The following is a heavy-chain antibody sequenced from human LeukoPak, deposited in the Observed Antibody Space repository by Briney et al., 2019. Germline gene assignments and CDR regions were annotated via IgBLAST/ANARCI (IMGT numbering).Heavy chain of an antibody. J-gene: IGHJ4*02. CDR1: GGTFSSYA. D-gene: IGHD2-2*01. Sequence: ASVKVSCKASGGTFSSYAISWVRQAPGQGLEWMGRINPNSGGTNYAQKFQGRVTMTRDTSISTAYMELSRLRSDDTAVYYCAREGGRYCSSTSCYPYWGQGTLVTVSS. V-gene: IGHV1-2*06. CDR3: AREGGRYCSSTSCYPY. CDR2: INPNSGGT.